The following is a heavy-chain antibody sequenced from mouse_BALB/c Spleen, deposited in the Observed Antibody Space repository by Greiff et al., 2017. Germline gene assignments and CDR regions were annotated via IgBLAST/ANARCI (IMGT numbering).Heavy chain of an antibody. CDR2: ISNGGGST. Sequence: EVMLVESGGGLVQPGGSLKLSCAASGFTFSSYTMSWVRQTPEKRLEWVAYISNGGGSTYYPDTVKGRFTISRDNAKNTLYLQMSSLKSEDTAMYYCARHDGYDAMDYWGQGTSVTVSS. V-gene: IGHV5-12-2*01. CDR1: GFTFSSYT. CDR3: ARHDGYDAMDY. D-gene: IGHD2-3*01. J-gene: IGHJ4*01.